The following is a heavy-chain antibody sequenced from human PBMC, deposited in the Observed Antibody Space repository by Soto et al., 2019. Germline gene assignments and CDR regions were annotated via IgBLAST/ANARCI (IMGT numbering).Heavy chain of an antibody. J-gene: IGHJ4*02. CDR3: ARDQNWGFDY. CDR2: VSGNTRTK. Sequence: GGSLRLSCADSGFTFSTYSMNWVRQAPGKGLEWVSYVSGNTRTKDYADSVKGRFTISRDNAKNSLYLQMNSLRAEDTAIYFCARDQNWGFDYWGLGTLVTVSS. V-gene: IGHV3-48*01. CDR1: GFTFSTYS. D-gene: IGHD7-27*01.